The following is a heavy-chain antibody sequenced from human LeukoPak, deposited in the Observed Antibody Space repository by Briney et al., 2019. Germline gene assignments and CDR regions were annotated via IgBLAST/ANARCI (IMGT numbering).Heavy chain of an antibody. CDR1: GDSITNYY. J-gene: IGHJ1*01. D-gene: IGHD3-22*01. CDR2: IYSGGNS. Sequence: PSETLSLTCTVSGDSITNYYWAWIRQPAGKGLEWIGRIYSGGNSDYNPSLRGRVTISLDTSKNQFSLKLSSVTAADTALYFCAREHRDRVGSGYYYGFWGQGKLVTVSS. CDR3: AREHRDRVGSGYYYGF. V-gene: IGHV4-4*07.